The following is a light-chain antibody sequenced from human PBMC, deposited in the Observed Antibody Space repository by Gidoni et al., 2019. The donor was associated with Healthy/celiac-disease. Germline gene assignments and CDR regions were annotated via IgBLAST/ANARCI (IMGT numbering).Light chain of an antibody. CDR2: SNN. CDR1: SYNIGSNT. J-gene: IGLJ2*01. V-gene: IGLV1-44*01. Sequence: QSVPTQLPSASGTPGQRVTISCSGSSYNIGSNTVNWYQQLPRTAPKLLIYSNNQRPSGVPDRFSGSKSGTSASLAISGLQSEDEADYYCATWDDSLNDVVFGGGTKLTVL. CDR3: ATWDDSLNDVV.